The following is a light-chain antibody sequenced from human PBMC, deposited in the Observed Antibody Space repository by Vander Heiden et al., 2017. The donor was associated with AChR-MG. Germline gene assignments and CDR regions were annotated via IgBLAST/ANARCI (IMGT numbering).Light chain of an antibody. CDR1: SSDVGGYNY. Sequence: QSALTQPAPVSGSPGQSITTSCTGTSSDVGGYNYVSWYQQHPGKAPKLMIYDVSNRPSGVSNRFSGSKSGNTASLTISGLQAEDEADYYCSSYTRSSTWVFGGGTKLTVL. J-gene: IGLJ3*02. V-gene: IGLV2-14*03. CDR2: DVS. CDR3: SSYTRSSTWV.